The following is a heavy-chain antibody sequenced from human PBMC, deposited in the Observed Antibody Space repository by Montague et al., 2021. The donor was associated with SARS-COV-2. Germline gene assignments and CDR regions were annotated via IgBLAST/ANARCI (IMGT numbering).Heavy chain of an antibody. J-gene: IGHJ6*04. CDR3: ARRRIKDILLVLPAPHLDV. D-gene: IGHD2-21*02. V-gene: IGHV3-23*01. CDR2: ITGSGSTT. CDR1: DFTFSDYS. Sequence: LRLSWSASDFTFSDYSMTWVRQAPGKGLEWVSFITGSGSTTYYADSVKGRFTISRDNSRSTLYLQMNSLRVEDTAVYYCARRRIKDILLVLPAPHLDVWGKGTTVTVSS.